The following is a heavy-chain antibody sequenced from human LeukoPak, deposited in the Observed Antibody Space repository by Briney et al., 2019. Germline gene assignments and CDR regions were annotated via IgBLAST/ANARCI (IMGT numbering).Heavy chain of an antibody. D-gene: IGHD1-26*01. CDR2: ISGSGDNT. V-gene: IGHV3-23*01. CDR1: GFSFNTHA. J-gene: IGHJ6*03. CDR3: VKGAKYSGSSVDYFYMDV. Sequence: GGSLRLSCAASGFSFNTHAMGWVRQAPEKGLEWVSVISGSGDNTCPADSVKGRFIISRDNSNNTLSVQMNSLRAEDTAVYYCVKGAKYSGSSVDYFYMDVWAKGTTVTVSS.